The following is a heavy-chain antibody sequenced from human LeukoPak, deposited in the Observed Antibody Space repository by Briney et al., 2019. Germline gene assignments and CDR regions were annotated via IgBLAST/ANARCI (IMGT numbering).Heavy chain of an antibody. J-gene: IGHJ4*02. D-gene: IGHD1-26*01. CDR2: VSGSGGST. Sequence: GGSLRLSCAASGFTFSTYAMNWVRQAPGKGLEWVSAVSGSGGSTYYADSVKGRFTISRDNSKNTLYLQMNSLRAEDTAVYYCAKRYSGTSGLYNFDYWGQGTLVTVSS. V-gene: IGHV3-23*01. CDR1: GFTFSTYA. CDR3: AKRYSGTSGLYNFDY.